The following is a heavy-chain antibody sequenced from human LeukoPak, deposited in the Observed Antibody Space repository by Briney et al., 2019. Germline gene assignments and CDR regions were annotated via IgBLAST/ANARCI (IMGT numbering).Heavy chain of an antibody. CDR3: ARGWVPRYCSSTSCYWFRFDP. CDR1: GGSFSGYY. V-gene: IGHV4-34*01. Sequence: PSETLSLTCAVYGGSFSGYYWSWIRQPPGKGLEWIGEINYSGSTNYNPSLKSRVTISVDTSKNQFSLKLSSVTAADTAVYYCARGWVPRYCSSTSCYWFRFDPWGQGTLVTVSS. CDR2: INYSGST. D-gene: IGHD2-2*01. J-gene: IGHJ5*02.